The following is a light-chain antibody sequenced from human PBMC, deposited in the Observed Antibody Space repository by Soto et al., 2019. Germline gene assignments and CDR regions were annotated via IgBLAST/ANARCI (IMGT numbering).Light chain of an antibody. J-gene: IGLJ1*01. CDR2: DTD. Sequence: QSVLTEPPSVSAAPGQKITISCSGSTSIIGHHHVSWYQQLPGTAPKLLIYDTDKRPSGIPDRFSGSKSGTSATLGITGLHTGDEADYYCGAWDNSLNNYLFGTGNKVTVL. CDR3: GAWDNSLNNYL. V-gene: IGLV1-51*01. CDR1: TSIIGHHH.